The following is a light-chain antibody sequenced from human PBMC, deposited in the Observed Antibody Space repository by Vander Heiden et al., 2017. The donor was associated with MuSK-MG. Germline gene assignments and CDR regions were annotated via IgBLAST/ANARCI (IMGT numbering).Light chain of an antibody. V-gene: IGKV1-39*01. CDR2: AAS. J-gene: IGKJ4*01. CDR3: QQSYSTPLT. CDR1: QSISSY. Sequence: DIQMTQSPSSLSASAGDRVTITCRASQSISSYLNWYQQKPGKAPKLLIYAASSLQSGVPSRCSGSGSGTDFTLTISSLQPEDFATYYCQQSYSTPLTFGGGAKVEIK.